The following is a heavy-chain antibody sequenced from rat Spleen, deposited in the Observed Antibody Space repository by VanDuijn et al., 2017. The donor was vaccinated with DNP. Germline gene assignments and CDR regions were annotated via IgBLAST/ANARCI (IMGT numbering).Heavy chain of an antibody. D-gene: IGHD1-12*01. J-gene: IGHJ2*01. V-gene: IGHV5-31*01. CDR2: ISTSGGVT. CDR1: GFTFRSFW. CDR3: TTLNFYASLSEYFDY. Sequence: EVQLVESGGDLVQPGRSLKLSCVASGFTFRSFWMYWIRQAPGKGLEWVASISTSGGVTYYRDSVKGRFTISRDNAESTLYLQMNSLRSEDTATYYCTTLNFYASLSEYFDYWGQGVMVTVSS.